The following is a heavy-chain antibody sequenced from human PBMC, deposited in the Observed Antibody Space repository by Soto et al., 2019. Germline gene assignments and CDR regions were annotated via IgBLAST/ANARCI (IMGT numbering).Heavy chain of an antibody. CDR2: INPNSGGT. CDR1: GYTFTGYY. J-gene: IGHJ6*04. Sequence: ASVKVSCKASGYTFTGYYMHWVRQAPGQGLEWMGWINPNSGGTNYAQKFQGWVTMTRDTSISTAYMELSRLRSDDTAVYYCAREGAVAGTQYGMDVWGKGTTVIVSS. CDR3: AREGAVAGTQYGMDV. V-gene: IGHV1-2*04. D-gene: IGHD6-19*01.